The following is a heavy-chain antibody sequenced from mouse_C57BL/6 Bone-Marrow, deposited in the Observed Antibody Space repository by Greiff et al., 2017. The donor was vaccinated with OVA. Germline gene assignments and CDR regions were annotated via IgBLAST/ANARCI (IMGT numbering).Heavy chain of an antibody. D-gene: IGHD2-2*01. CDR1: GYTFTSYG. Sequence: VKLVESGAELARPGASVKLSCKASGYTFTSYGISWVKQRPGQGLEWIGEIYPRSGNTYYNEKFKGKATLTADKSSSTAYMELRSLTSEDSAVYFGARRGVTTSWFAYWGQGTLVTVSA. V-gene: IGHV1-81*01. CDR3: ARRGVTTSWFAY. CDR2: IYPRSGNT. J-gene: IGHJ3*01.